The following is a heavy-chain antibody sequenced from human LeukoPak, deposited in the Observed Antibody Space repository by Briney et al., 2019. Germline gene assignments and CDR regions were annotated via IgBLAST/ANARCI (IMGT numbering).Heavy chain of an antibody. CDR3: ARDAAGRSGSGSYYYFDY. CDR2: ISAYNGNT. CDR1: GYTFTSYG. J-gene: IGHJ4*02. V-gene: IGHV1-18*01. D-gene: IGHD3-10*01. Sequence: ASVKVSCKASGYTFTSYGISWVRQAPGQGLEWMGWISAYNGNTNYAQKLQGRVTMTTDTSTSTAYMELSSLRSEDTAVYYCARDAAGRSGSGSYYYFDYWGQGTLVTVSS.